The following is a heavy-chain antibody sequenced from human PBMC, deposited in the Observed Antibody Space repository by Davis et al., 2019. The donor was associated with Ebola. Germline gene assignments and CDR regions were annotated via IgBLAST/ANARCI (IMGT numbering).Heavy chain of an antibody. V-gene: IGHV1-18*01. D-gene: IGHD1-26*01. CDR2: ISAYNGNT. J-gene: IGHJ3*02. CDR3: ARTSIVGTTTTASDI. Sequence: AASVKVFCKASGYSFKNYAISWVRQAPGQGLEWMGWISAYNGNTNYAQKVQGRVTMTTDTSTGTAYLDLRSLRSDDTAVYFCARTSIVGTTTTASDIWGQGTLVTVSS. CDR1: GYSFKNYA.